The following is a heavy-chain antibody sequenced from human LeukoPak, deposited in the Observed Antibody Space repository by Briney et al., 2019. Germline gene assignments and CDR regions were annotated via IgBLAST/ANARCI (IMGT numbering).Heavy chain of an antibody. CDR2: IYPGDSDT. Sequence: GESLQISCQGSGYSFTTYWIVWVRQMPGKGLEWMGIIYPGDSDTRYSPSFQGQVTISVDKSISTAYVQWSSLKASDTAMYYCARQSKYNYISSLDYWGQGTLVTVSS. CDR3: ARQSKYNYISSLDY. CDR1: GYSFTTYW. J-gene: IGHJ4*02. V-gene: IGHV5-51*01. D-gene: IGHD5-18*01.